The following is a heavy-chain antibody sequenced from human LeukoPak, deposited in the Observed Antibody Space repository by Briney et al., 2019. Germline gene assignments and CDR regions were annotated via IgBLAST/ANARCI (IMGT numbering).Heavy chain of an antibody. CDR3: ARESSQLRWTKDY. D-gene: IGHD4-23*01. CDR2: IYSGGST. V-gene: IGHV3-66*02. Sequence: GGSLRLSCAASGLTVSSNYMSWVRQAPGKGLEWVSVIYSGGSTYYADSVKGRFTISRDNSKNTLYLQMNSLGAEDTAVYYCARESSQLRWTKDYWGQGTLVTVSS. CDR1: GLTVSSNY. J-gene: IGHJ4*02.